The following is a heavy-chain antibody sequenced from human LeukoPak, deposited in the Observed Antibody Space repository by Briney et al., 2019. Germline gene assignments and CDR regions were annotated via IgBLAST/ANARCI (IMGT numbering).Heavy chain of an antibody. CDR2: INPNSGGT. D-gene: IGHD3-9*01. V-gene: IGHV1-2*02. CDR3: ARGYFDWLNWFDP. Sequence: ASVKVSCKASGYTFTGYYMHWVPQAPGQGLEWMGWINPNSGGTNYAQKFQGRVTMTRDTSISTAYMELSRLRSDDTAVYYCARGYFDWLNWFDPWGQGTLVTVSS. CDR1: GYTFTGYY. J-gene: IGHJ5*02.